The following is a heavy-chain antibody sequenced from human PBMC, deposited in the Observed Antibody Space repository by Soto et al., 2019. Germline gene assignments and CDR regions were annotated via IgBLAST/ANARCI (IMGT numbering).Heavy chain of an antibody. V-gene: IGHV1-46*01. Sequence: ASVKGSCKASGSTFTSYYMHWVRQAPGQGLVWIGIINPSGGSSSYAQKFQGRVTMTRDTSTSTVYMQLSSLRSEDTAAYYCARLYYCGSSPCWGDWEYWGQGPVVTVSS. CDR1: GSTFTSYY. D-gene: IGHD3-10*01. CDR3: ARLYYCGSSPCWGDWEY. J-gene: IGHJ4*02. CDR2: INPSGGSS.